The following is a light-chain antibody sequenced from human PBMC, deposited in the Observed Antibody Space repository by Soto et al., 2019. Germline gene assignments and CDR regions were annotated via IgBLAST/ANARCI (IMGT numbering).Light chain of an antibody. CDR3: SSYTSSSTLVV. CDR1: SSDVGAYNY. J-gene: IGLJ2*01. Sequence: QSALTQPASVSGSPGQSITISCIGTSSDVGAYNYVSWYQQYPGKAPKLMIYEVSNRPSGVSNRFSGSKSGNTASLTISGLQAEDEADYYCSSYTSSSTLVVFGGGTKLTVL. CDR2: EVS. V-gene: IGLV2-14*01.